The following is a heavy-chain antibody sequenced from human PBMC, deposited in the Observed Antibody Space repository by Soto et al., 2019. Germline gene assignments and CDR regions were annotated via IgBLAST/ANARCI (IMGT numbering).Heavy chain of an antibody. D-gene: IGHD3-16*01. J-gene: IGHJ5*02. V-gene: IGHV4-59*01. Sequence: QVQLQESGPGLVKPSETLSLICSVSGGSISSYYWSWIRQPPGKGLEWIGYIYYSGSTNYNPSLKRRXXIXVGXSQNQFPLKLSSVTAADTALYYCAREGGPGVWFDPWGQGNLVTVSS. CDR1: GGSISSYY. CDR2: IYYSGST. CDR3: AREGGPGVWFDP.